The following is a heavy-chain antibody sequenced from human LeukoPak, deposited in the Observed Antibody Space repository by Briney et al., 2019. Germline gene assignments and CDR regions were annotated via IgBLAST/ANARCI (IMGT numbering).Heavy chain of an antibody. D-gene: IGHD2-2*01. J-gene: IGHJ5*02. CDR3: ASVTADCSSTSCYETGWFDP. CDR1: GYTFTSYG. V-gene: IGHV1-69*05. CDR2: IIPIFGTA. Sequence: SVKVSCKASGYTFTSYGISWVRQAPGQGLEWMGWIIPIFGTANYAQKFQGRVTITTDESTSTAYMELSSLRSEDTAVYYCASVTADCSSTSCYETGWFDPWGQGTLVTVSS.